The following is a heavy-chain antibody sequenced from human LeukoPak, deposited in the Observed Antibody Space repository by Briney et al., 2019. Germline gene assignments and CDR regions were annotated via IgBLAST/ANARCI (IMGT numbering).Heavy chain of an antibody. CDR3: ARHNRYGSGSLDY. J-gene: IGHJ4*02. V-gene: IGHV4-59*08. D-gene: IGHD3-10*01. CDR2: IYYSGST. CDR1: GGSISSYH. Sequence: SETLSLTCTVSGGSISSYHWSWIRQPPGKGLEWIGYIYYSGSTNYNPSLKSRVTISVDTSKNQFSLKLSSVTAADTAVYYCARHNRYGSGSLDYWGQGTLVTVSS.